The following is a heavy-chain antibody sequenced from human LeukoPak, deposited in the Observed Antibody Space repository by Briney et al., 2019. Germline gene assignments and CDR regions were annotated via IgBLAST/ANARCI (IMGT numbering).Heavy chain of an antibody. CDR1: GLTVSSAY. D-gene: IGHD6-19*01. J-gene: IGHJ3*02. Sequence: PGGSLRLSCGVSGLTVSSAYVTWVRQAPGKGLEWVSVIYRTGGTYYAGSVKGRFTISRDDSKNTVSLQMNSLRAEDTAVYSCARVTAVPGIGPDAIDIWGQGTMVTVSS. V-gene: IGHV3-66*01. CDR3: ARVTAVPGIGPDAIDI. CDR2: IYRTGGT.